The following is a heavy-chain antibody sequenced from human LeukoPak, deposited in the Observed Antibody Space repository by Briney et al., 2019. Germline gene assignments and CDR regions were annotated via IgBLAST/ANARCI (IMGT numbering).Heavy chain of an antibody. Sequence: GGSLRLSCAASGFTFSSYAMSWVRQAPRKGLEWVSAISGSGGSTYYADSVKGRFTISRDNSKNTLYLQMNSLRAEDTAVYYCAKVIFACSSASCSNYYYYGVDVWGQGTTVTVSS. V-gene: IGHV3-23*01. CDR2: ISGSGGST. J-gene: IGHJ6*02. D-gene: IGHD2-2*01. CDR3: AKVIFACSSASCSNYYYYGVDV. CDR1: GFTFSSYA.